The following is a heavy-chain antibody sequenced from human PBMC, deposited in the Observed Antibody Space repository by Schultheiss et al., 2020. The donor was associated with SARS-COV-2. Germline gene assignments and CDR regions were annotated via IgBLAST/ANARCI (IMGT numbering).Heavy chain of an antibody. Sequence: SETLSLTCTVSGGSISSSSYYWSWIRQHPGKGLEWIGYIYYSGSTYYNPSLKSRVTISVDTSKNQFSLKLSSVTAADTAVYYCAREGGQQQLAGLDYWGQGTLVTVSS. V-gene: IGHV4-31*03. D-gene: IGHD6-13*01. J-gene: IGHJ4*02. CDR2: IYYSGST. CDR1: GGSISSSSYY. CDR3: AREGGQQQLAGLDY.